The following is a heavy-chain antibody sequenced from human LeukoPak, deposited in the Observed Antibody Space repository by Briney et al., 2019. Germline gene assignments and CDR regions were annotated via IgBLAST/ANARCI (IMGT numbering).Heavy chain of an antibody. Sequence: SETLSLTCSASCGSISCCYWCWIRQPPGKGLEWVGYIYYSGSTNYNPSLKSRVTISVDTSMNQFSLKLSSVTAAHTAVYYCARWQAYSGGVCMYYFDYWGQGTLVTVSS. D-gene: IGHD2-21*02. V-gene: IGHV4-59*01. J-gene: IGHJ4*02. CDR3: ARWQAYSGGVCMYYFDY. CDR1: CGSISCCY. CDR2: IYYSGST.